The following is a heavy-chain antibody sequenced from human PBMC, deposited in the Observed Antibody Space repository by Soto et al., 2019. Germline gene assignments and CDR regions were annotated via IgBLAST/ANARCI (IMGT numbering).Heavy chain of an antibody. Sequence: QVQLVESGGGVVQPGRSLRLSCAASGFPFTTYGMHWVREGPGKGLEWVAVISYDGSNKYYADSVKGRFTISRDNSKNTLYLQMTSQRPEDTALDYCVGGQYYFDYRGQGTLVTVSS. J-gene: IGHJ4*02. CDR2: ISYDGSNK. CDR3: VGGQYYFDY. CDR1: GFPFTTYG. V-gene: IGHV3-30*03. D-gene: IGHD3-10*01.